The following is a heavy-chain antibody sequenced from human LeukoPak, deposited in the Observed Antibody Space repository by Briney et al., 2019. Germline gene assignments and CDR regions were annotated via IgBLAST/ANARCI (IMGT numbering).Heavy chain of an antibody. Sequence: GASLQISCKGSGYSFTTYWIGWVRQLPGKGLEWIGIIYPGDSDTRYSPSFQGQVTISADKSISTAYLQWSSLKASDTAMYYCVSSGSPIPYYFNYWGQGTLVTVSS. V-gene: IGHV5-51*01. CDR1: GYSFTTYW. CDR2: IYPGDSDT. CDR3: VSSGSPIPYYFNY. D-gene: IGHD1-26*01. J-gene: IGHJ4*02.